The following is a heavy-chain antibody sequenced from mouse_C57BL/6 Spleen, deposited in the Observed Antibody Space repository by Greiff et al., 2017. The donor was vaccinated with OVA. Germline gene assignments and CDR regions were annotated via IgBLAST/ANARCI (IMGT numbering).Heavy chain of an antibody. Sequence: VQGVESGPGLVQPSQSLSITCTVSGFSLTSYGVHWVRQSPGKGLEWLGVIWSGGSTDYNAAFISRLSISKDNSKSQVFFKMNSLQADDTAIYYCARKGYDYDGYYAMDYWGQGTSVTVSS. J-gene: IGHJ4*01. D-gene: IGHD2-4*01. CDR3: ARKGYDYDGYYAMDY. CDR1: GFSLTSYG. CDR2: IWSGGST. V-gene: IGHV2-2*01.